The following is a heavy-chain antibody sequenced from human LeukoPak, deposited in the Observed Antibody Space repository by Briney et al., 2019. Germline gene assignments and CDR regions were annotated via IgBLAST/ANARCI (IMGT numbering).Heavy chain of an antibody. V-gene: IGHV3-7*01. J-gene: IGHJ4*02. CDR3: VKVAKYYYGSETYYFFEH. Sequence: GGSLRLSCAASGFTFTTYWMSWVRQLPGKGLEWVANINQDGTEKYYADSVKDRCTISRDNAKNSLDLQMNSLRVEDTGIYYCVKVAKYYYGSETYYFFEHWGQGTPVTASS. D-gene: IGHD3-10*01. CDR1: GFTFTTYW. CDR2: INQDGTEK.